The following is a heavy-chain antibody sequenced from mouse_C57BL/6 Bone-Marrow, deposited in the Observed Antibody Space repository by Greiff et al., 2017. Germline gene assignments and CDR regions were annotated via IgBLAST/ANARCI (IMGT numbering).Heavy chain of an antibody. V-gene: IGHV14-4*01. CDR3: TTTTVVATDD. Sequence: EVKLVESGAELVRPGASVKLSCTASGFNIKDYYMHWVKQRPEQGLEWIGWIDPEYGDTEYAPKFKGKATITADPSSNTAYLQLSSLTCEDTAVYDCTTTTVVATDDWGQGTTLTGSS. CDR2: IDPEYGDT. J-gene: IGHJ2*01. D-gene: IGHD1-1*01. CDR1: GFNIKDYY.